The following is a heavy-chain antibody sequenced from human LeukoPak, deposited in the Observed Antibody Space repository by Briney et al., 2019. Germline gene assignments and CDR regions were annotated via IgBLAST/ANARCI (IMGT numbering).Heavy chain of an antibody. J-gene: IGHJ5*02. Sequence: SETLSLTCTVSGDSISTSSYYWGWIRQPPGKGLEWIGSIYYSGSTYWNPSLRSRFTISVDTSQNQFSLKLSSVTAADTAVYHCARLRHDSSGYYWFDPWGQGTLVTVSS. CDR1: GDSISTSSYY. V-gene: IGHV4-39*01. CDR2: IYYSGST. CDR3: ARLRHDSSGYYWFDP. D-gene: IGHD3-22*01.